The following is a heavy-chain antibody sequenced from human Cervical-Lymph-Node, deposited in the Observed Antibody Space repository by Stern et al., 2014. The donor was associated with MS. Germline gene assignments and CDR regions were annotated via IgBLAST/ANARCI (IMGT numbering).Heavy chain of an antibody. CDR2: IKSETDGGTT. CDR1: GFTFTNAW. J-gene: IGHJ4*02. D-gene: IGHD5-18*01. Sequence: EVQLVASGGCFVKPGGSLRLSCAASGFTFTNAWMTWVRQAPGKGLEWIGRIKSETDGGTTDYAAPVKGRFTISRDDSKNTLYLQMDSLKTEDTALYYCTLYTYGFILNWGQGTLVTVSS. CDR3: TLYTYGFILN. V-gene: IGHV3-15*01.